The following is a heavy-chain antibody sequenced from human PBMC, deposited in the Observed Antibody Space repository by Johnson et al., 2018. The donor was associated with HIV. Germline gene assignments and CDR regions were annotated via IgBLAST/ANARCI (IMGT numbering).Heavy chain of an antibody. Sequence: QVQLVESGGGLVQPGGSLRLSCAASGFTFSSYGMHWVRQAPGKGLEWVAFIRYDGSNKYYADSMKGRFTISRDNSKNTLYLQMNSLRAEDTGVYYCAKDLPPMILVGGDAFDIWGQGTMVTVSS. CDR2: IRYDGSNK. CDR1: GFTFSSYG. V-gene: IGHV3-30*02. CDR3: AKDLPPMILVGGDAFDI. D-gene: IGHD3-22*01. J-gene: IGHJ3*02.